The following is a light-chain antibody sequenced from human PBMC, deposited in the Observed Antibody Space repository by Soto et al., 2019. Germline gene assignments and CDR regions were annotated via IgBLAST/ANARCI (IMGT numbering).Light chain of an antibody. V-gene: IGKV1-5*03. Sequence: DIQMTQSPSTLSASVGDRVTITCRASQSISSRLGWYQQKPGKAPNLLLYKASSLESGVQSRFSGSGSRTEFTLTISSLQPDDFANYYGQHYNSYPLTFGGGTKVEIK. CDR1: QSISSR. CDR3: QHYNSYPLT. J-gene: IGKJ4*01. CDR2: KAS.